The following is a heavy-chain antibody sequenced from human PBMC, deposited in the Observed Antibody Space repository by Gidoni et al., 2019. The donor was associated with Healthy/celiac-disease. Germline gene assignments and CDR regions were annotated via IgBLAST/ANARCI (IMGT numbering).Heavy chain of an antibody. D-gene: IGHD1-26*01. CDR3: ARVREWELLFDY. CDR1: VGSISSGSYY. Sequence: QVQLQESGPGLVKPSQTLSLTCTVPVGSISSGSYYWSWIRQPAGKGLEWIGRIYTSGSTNYNPSIKSRVNISVDTSKNQFALKLSSVTAADTAVYYCARVREWELLFDYWGQGTLVTVSS. J-gene: IGHJ4*02. CDR2: IYTSGST. V-gene: IGHV4-61*02.